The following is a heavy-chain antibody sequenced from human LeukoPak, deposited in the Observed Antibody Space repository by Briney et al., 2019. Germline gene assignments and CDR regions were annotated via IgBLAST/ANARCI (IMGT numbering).Heavy chain of an antibody. J-gene: IGHJ4*02. Sequence: ASVKVSRKASGYTFTSYGINWVRQAPGQGLEWMGWINTYNGNTNYAQKLQGRVTMTTDTSTTTAYMELRSLRSDDTAVYYCARNSHGYSSGWLQFNFDYWGQGTLVTVSS. CDR1: GYTFTSYG. D-gene: IGHD6-19*01. CDR3: ARNSHGYSSGWLQFNFDY. V-gene: IGHV1-18*01. CDR2: INTYNGNT.